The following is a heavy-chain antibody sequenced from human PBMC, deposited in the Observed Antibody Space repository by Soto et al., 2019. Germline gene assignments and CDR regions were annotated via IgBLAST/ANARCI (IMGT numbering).Heavy chain of an antibody. J-gene: IGHJ6*02. V-gene: IGHV1-18*01. CDR2: ISGYDTNL. Sequence: ASVKVSCKASVYIFSNFGISWVRQAPGQGLEWMGWISGYDTNLRYAKKVQGRLTMTTDTSTSTAYMELRSLRSDDTAVYYCARDKITIFGVVIEYYYYYGMDVWGQGTTVTVSS. CDR1: VYIFSNFG. CDR3: ARDKITIFGVVIEYYYYYGMDV. D-gene: IGHD3-3*01.